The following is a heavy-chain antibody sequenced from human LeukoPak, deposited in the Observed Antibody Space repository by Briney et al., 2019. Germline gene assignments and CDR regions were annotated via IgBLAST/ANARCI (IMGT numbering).Heavy chain of an antibody. V-gene: IGHV3-9*01. CDR2: ITWNRGSI. Sequence: QPGRSLRLSCAASGFTFNDFAVHWVRQTPGKGLEWVSGITWNRGSIGYVDSVKGRSTISRENAKNSLYLRMNDLRPEDTAVYYCARDLGIAVAGTTFFDYWGQGTLVTVSS. D-gene: IGHD6-19*01. CDR3: ARDLGIAVAGTTFFDY. CDR1: GFTFNDFA. J-gene: IGHJ4*02.